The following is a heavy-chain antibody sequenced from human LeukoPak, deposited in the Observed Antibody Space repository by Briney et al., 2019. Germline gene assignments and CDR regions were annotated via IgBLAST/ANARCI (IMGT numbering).Heavy chain of an antibody. CDR2: ISSSSSYI. J-gene: IGHJ4*02. CDR3: ARDFKTLYSFVY. CDR1: GFSFSSYT. Sequence: GGSLRLSCAASGFSFSSYTMTWVRQAPGKGLEWVSSISSSSSYIYYADSVKGRFTISRDNSKNSLYLQMNSLRAEDTAVYYCARDFKTLYSFVYSGQGNLVTVSS. V-gene: IGHV3-21*01.